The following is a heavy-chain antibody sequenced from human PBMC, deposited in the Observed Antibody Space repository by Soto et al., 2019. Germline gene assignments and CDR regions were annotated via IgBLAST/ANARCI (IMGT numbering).Heavy chain of an antibody. J-gene: IGHJ6*02. CDR3: ASTLYYDRSGLAV. Sequence: QVQLVQSGAEVKKPGSSVKVSCKASGGTFSSYAISWVRQAPGQGLEWMGGIIPIFGTPNYAQKFQGRVTTTADESTGPAYMELSSLRAEDTAVYYCASTLYYDRSGLAVWGPGTTVTVSS. D-gene: IGHD3-22*01. V-gene: IGHV1-69*12. CDR2: IIPIFGTP. CDR1: GGTFSSYA.